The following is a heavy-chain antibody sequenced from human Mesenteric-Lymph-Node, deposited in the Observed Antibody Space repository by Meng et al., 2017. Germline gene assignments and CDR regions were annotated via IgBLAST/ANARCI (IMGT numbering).Heavy chain of an antibody. CDR1: GFTFSSYT. J-gene: IGHJ4*02. D-gene: IGHD5-18*01. Sequence: EVQLVESAGGLVKPWRSLRLSCAASGFTFSSYTMNWVRRAPGKGLEWVSSISSSSNYIYSADSVKGRFTISRDNAKNSLYLQMNSLRAEDTAVYYCARDTPGLLFDYWGQGTLVTVSS. V-gene: IGHV3-21*01. CDR2: ISSSSNYI. CDR3: ARDTPGLLFDY.